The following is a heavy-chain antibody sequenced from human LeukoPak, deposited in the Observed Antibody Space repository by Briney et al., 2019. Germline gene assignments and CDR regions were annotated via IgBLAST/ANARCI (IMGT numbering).Heavy chain of an antibody. J-gene: IGHJ4*02. D-gene: IGHD1-26*01. CDR1: GFTFSNYV. CDR3: ARGWALD. V-gene: IGHV3-30*02. Sequence: GGSLRLSCATSGFTFSNYVMNWIRQAPGKGLEWVAFVRFDGSDKYYADSVRGRFTISRDDSKNTVYFQMDSLRAEDTALYYCARGWALDWGQGTLVTVSS. CDR2: VRFDGSDK.